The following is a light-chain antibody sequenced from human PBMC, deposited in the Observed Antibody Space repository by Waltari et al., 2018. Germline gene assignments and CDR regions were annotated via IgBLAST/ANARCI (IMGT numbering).Light chain of an antibody. CDR2: RNN. CDR3: AAWDDSLSGGV. V-gene: IGLV1-47*01. J-gene: IGLJ3*02. Sequence: QSVLTQPPSASGTPGQRFTISCSGSSSNTGSNYVYWYQQLPGTAPKLLISRNNQRPSGVPDRFSGSKSGTSASLAISGLRSEDEADYYCAAWDDSLSGGVFGGGTKLTVL. CDR1: SSNTGSNY.